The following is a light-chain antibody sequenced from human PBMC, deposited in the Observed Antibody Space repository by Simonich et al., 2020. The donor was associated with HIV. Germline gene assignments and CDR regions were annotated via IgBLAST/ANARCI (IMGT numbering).Light chain of an antibody. CDR3: QVWDRLSDHYV. J-gene: IGLJ1*01. CDR1: NIGIKS. CDR2: DDS. V-gene: IGLV3-21*03. Sequence: SYVLTQPPSMSVAPGKTARITCGGKNIGIKSVHWYQQKPGQAPVLVAYDDSDRPSGIPERFSGSNSGNTATLIISRVEAGDEADYYCQVWDRLSDHYVFGTGTEVTVL.